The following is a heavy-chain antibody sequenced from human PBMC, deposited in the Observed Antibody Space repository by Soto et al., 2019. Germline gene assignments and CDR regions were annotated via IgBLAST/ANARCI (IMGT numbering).Heavy chain of an antibody. V-gene: IGHV4-39*01. CDR2: IYYSGST. D-gene: IGHD2-2*01. CDR1: GGSISSSSYY. CDR3: ARSIGYQLLGLMFDP. Sequence: QLQLQESGPGLVKPWETLSLTCTVSGGSISSSSYYWGWIRQPPGKGLEWIGSIYYSGSTYYNPSLKSRVTISLDTSKNQFSLKLSSVTAADTAVYYCARSIGYQLLGLMFDPWGQGTPVTVSP. J-gene: IGHJ5*02.